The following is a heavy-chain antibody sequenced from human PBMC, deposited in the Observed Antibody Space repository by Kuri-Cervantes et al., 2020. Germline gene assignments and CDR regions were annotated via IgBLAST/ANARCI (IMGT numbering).Heavy chain of an antibody. CDR3: ARDRGIVATMGVRGGYYYYYGMDV. CDR2: ISAYNGNT. J-gene: IGHJ6*02. Sequence: ASVKVSCKASGYTFTSYGISWVRQAPGQGLEWMGWISAYNGNTNYAQKLQGRVTMTTDTSTSTAYMELRSLRSDDTAVYYCARDRGIVATMGVRGGYYYYYGMDVWGQGTTVTVSS. CDR1: GYTFTSYG. V-gene: IGHV1-18*01. D-gene: IGHD5-12*01.